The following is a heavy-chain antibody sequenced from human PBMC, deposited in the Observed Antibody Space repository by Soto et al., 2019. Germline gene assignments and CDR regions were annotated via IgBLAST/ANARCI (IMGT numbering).Heavy chain of an antibody. CDR2: ISYDGSNK. CDR1: GFTFSSYA. J-gene: IGHJ4*02. CDR3: ASTHYDSAGYLHYFDY. Sequence: GGSLRLSCAASGFTFSSYAMHWVRQAPGKGLEWVAVISYDGSNKYYADSVKGRFSISRDNSKNTLYLQMNSLRAEDTAVYYCASTHYDSAGYLHYFDYWGQGTLVTVSS. V-gene: IGHV3-30-3*01. D-gene: IGHD3-22*01.